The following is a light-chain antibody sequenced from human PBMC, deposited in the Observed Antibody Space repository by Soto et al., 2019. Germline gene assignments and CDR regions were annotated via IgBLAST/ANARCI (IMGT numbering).Light chain of an antibody. CDR3: CSYTTTSTPFV. V-gene: IGLV2-14*01. Sequence: LTQPASVSGSPGQSITISCTGTSSDIGGYNYVSWYQQHPGKAPKLMISEVTNRASGVSNRFSGSKSGNTASLTISGLQIEGEADYYCCSYTTTSTPFVFGTGTKVTVL. CDR2: EVT. CDR1: SSDIGGYNY. J-gene: IGLJ1*01.